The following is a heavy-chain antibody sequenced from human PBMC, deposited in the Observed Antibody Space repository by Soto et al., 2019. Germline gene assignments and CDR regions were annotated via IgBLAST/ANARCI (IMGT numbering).Heavy chain of an antibody. CDR2: ISTVNGHT. V-gene: IGHV1-3*04. CDR1: GYIFTSYP. CDR3: ARDREGYCSGGGCPSSWFGP. J-gene: IGHJ5*02. D-gene: IGHD2-15*01. Sequence: QVDLVQSGAEVKKPGASVKISCRTSGYIFTSYPMYWVRQAPGQSLEWMGWISTVNGHTKYSQKLQGRVTITRDTSANTVYMELSSLRVQDTAVYFCARDREGYCSGGGCPSSWFGPWGQGTQVTVSS.